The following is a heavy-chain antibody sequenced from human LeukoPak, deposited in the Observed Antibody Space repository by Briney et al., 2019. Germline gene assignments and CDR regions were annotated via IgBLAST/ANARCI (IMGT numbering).Heavy chain of an antibody. D-gene: IGHD2-2*01. Sequence: PSETLSLTCAVYGGSFSGYYWSWIRQPPGKGLEWIGEINHSGSTNYNPSLKSRVTISVDTSKNQFSLKLSSVTAADTAVYYCARGYCGSTSCYGVFDYWGQGTLVTVSS. J-gene: IGHJ4*02. CDR1: GGSFSGYY. CDR2: INHSGST. CDR3: ARGYCGSTSCYGVFDY. V-gene: IGHV4-34*01.